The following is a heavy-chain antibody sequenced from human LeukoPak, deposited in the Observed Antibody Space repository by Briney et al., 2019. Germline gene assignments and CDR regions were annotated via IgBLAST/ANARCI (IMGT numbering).Heavy chain of an antibody. CDR1: GFTFSSYG. J-gene: IGHJ4*02. D-gene: IGHD5-18*01. CDR3: AKENSYSYGYGVLIY. Sequence: PGGSLRLSCAASGFTFSSYGMHWVRQAPGKGLELVAVISYDGSNKYYADSVKGRFTISRDNSKNTLYLQMNSLRAEDTAVYYCAKENSYSYGYGVLIYWGQGTLVTVSS. CDR2: ISYDGSNK. V-gene: IGHV3-30*18.